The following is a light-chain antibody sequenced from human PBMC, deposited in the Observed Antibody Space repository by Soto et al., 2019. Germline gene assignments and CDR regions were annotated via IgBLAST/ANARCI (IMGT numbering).Light chain of an antibody. J-gene: IGKJ1*01. CDR1: QSISSY. CDR3: KQSYSTPQT. V-gene: IGKV1-39*01. CDR2: AAS. Sequence: EIQITQSPSSLSADVGQRATITFPSSQSISSYLNWYQQKPGKAPKLLIYAASSLQSGVPSRFSGSGSGTDFTLTISSLQTEDFATYYCKQSYSTPQTFGKGTKVDIK.